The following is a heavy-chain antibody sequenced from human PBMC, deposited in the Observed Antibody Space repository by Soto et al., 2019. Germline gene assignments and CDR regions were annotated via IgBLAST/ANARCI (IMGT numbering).Heavy chain of an antibody. D-gene: IGHD3-10*01. V-gene: IGHV1-18*01. J-gene: IGHJ4*02. CDR2: ISAYNGNT. CDR1: GYTFTSYG. Sequence: GASVKVSCKASGYTFTSYGISWVRQAPGQGLEWMGWISAYNGNTNYAQKLQGRVTMTTDTSTSTAYMELRSLRSDDTAVYYCAILITEVVPGALDYWGQGTLVTVSS. CDR3: AILITEVVPGALDY.